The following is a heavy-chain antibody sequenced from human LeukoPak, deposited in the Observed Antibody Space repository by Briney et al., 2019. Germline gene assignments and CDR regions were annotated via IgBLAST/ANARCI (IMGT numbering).Heavy chain of an antibody. V-gene: IGHV3-48*04. CDR2: ISSSSSSI. Sequence: GGSLRLSCMASGFTFSSYSMNWVRQAPGKGLEWVSYISSSSSSISYADSVKGRFTISRDNAKNSLFLQMNSLRAEDTAVYYCARERGGTGSFYSGYYYYIDVWGKGTTVTVSS. D-gene: IGHD3-22*01. J-gene: IGHJ6*03. CDR1: GFTFSSYS. CDR3: ARERGGTGSFYSGYYYYIDV.